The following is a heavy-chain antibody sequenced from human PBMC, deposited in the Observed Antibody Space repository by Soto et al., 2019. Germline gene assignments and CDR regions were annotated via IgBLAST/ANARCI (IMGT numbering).Heavy chain of an antibody. CDR2: INSDGSRT. V-gene: IGHV3-74*01. J-gene: IGHJ4*02. CDR1: GFTFSSYW. CDR3: ARDWGGRYCSSTSCYGEFDY. Sequence: GGSLRLSCAASGFTFSSYWMHWVRQAPGKGLVWVSRINSDGSRTSYADSVKGRFTISRDNAKNTLYLQMNSLGAEDTAVYYCARDWGGRYCSSTSCYGEFDYWGQGTLVTVSS. D-gene: IGHD2-2*01.